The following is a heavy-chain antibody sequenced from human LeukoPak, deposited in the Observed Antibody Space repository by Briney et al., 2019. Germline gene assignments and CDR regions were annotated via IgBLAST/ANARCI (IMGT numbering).Heavy chain of an antibody. V-gene: IGHV4-31*03. CDR3: ARDVVPYYYGSGTYGMGV. J-gene: IGHJ6*04. Sequence: ASETLSLTCTVSGGSISSGGYYWSWIRQHPGKGLEWIGYMYYSGSTYYNPSLKSRVTISIDTSKNQFSLKLSSVTAADTAVYYCARDVVPYYYGSGTYGMGVWGKGTTVTVSS. CDR2: MYYSGST. D-gene: IGHD3-10*01. CDR1: GGSISSGGYY.